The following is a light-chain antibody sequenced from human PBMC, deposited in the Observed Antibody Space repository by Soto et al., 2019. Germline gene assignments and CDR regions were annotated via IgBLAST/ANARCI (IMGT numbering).Light chain of an antibody. Sequence: EIVLTQSPGTLSLSPGERATLSCRASQSVSSSYLAWYQQKPGQAPRLLIYGASSRATGIPDRFSGSGSGTDFTLTISRLAPEDSAVYYCQQYGSSLGFTFGPGTKVDIK. V-gene: IGKV3-20*01. CDR3: QQYGSSLGFT. CDR2: GAS. CDR1: QSVSSSY. J-gene: IGKJ3*01.